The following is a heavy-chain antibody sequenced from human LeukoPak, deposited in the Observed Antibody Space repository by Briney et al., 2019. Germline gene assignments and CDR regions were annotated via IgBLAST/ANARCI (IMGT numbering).Heavy chain of an antibody. V-gene: IGHV5-10-1*04. CDR2: IDPSDSYT. J-gene: IGHJ6*02. CDR3: ARHDYGGYYYGMDV. D-gene: IGHD4-23*01. Sequence: GESLRVSCKSSGYSFTNYWITWVRQMPGKGLEWMGRIDPSDSYTNYSPSFQGQVTISADKSISTAYLQWSSLKASDTAMYYCARHDYGGYYYGMDVWGQGTTVTVSS. CDR1: GYSFTNYW.